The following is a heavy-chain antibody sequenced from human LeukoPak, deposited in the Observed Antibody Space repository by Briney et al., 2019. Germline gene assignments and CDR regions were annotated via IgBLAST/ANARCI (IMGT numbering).Heavy chain of an antibody. J-gene: IGHJ6*03. D-gene: IGHD2-2*01. CDR3: AREGFCSSISCYLLDYYYYYMDV. CDR2: IYTSGST. CDR1: GGSISSYY. Sequence: SETLSLTCTVSGGSISSYYWSWIRQPAGKGLEWIGRIYTSGSTNYNPSLKSRVTMSVDTSKNQFSLKLSAVTAADTAVYYCAREGFCSSISCYLLDYYYYYMDVWRKGTTVTVCS. V-gene: IGHV4-4*07.